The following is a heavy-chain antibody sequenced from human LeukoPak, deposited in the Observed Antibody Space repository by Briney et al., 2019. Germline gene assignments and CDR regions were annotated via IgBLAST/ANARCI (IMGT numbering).Heavy chain of an antibody. CDR1: EFTFTTYG. Sequence: PGRSLTLSCAASEFTFTTYGMHWVRQAPGKGLEWVAVIWYDGSNKYYADSVKGRFTISRDNSKNTLYLQMNSLRAEDTAVYYCARDDNIVAHNFDYWGQGTLVTVSS. D-gene: IGHD5-12*01. J-gene: IGHJ4*02. V-gene: IGHV3-33*01. CDR3: ARDDNIVAHNFDY. CDR2: IWYDGSNK.